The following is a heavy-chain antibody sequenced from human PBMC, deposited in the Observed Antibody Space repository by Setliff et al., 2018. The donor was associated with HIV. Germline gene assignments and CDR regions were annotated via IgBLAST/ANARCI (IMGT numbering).Heavy chain of an antibody. D-gene: IGHD5-12*01. V-gene: IGHV3-30*02. CDR2: IRNDASNT. CDR1: GFTFSDYG. CDR3: AKEGLRHTYYYYYYYMDV. Sequence: LRLSCEASGFTFSDYGMHWVRQAPGKGLEWVTFIRNDASNTYYADSVKGRFTISRDSSKNTLYLQMNSLRAEDTAVYYCAKEGLRHTYYYYYYYMDVWGKGTTVTVS. J-gene: IGHJ6*03.